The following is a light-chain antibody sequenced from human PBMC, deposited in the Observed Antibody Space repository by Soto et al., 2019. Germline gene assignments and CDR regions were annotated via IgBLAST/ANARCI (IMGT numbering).Light chain of an antibody. CDR2: GAS. J-gene: IGKJ2*01. CDR1: QSVSSNY. V-gene: IGKV3-20*01. CDR3: HHYGTSPPYT. Sequence: EIVLTQSPGTLSLPPGERATLSCRASQSVSSNYLAWYQQKPGQSPSLLIYGASSRATGIPDRFSGSGSGTDFTLTISRLEPEDFAVYYCHHYGTSPPYTFGQGTKLEIK.